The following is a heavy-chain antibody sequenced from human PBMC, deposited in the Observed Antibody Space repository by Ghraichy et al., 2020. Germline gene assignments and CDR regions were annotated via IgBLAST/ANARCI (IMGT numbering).Heavy chain of an antibody. J-gene: IGHJ4*02. CDR1: RENVSEPS. V-gene: IGHV1-24*01. Sequence: ASVKVSCKIGRENVSEPSIHSVREVRGKGQKRMGGFVPKNVDTVYAQMFQGRVIMTEDTSTDTAYMEVTSLRSDDTAVYYCVTESKGMQVCSDPYYDHWGQGSLVNVSS. CDR2: FVPKNVDT. D-gene: IGHD3-10*01. CDR3: VTESKGMQVCSDPYYDH.